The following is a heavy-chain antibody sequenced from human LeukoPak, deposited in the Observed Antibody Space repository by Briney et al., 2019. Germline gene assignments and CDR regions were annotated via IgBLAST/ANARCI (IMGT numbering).Heavy chain of an antibody. CDR3: AREASSGWYYFDY. Sequence: GRSLRLSCAASGFTFSGYGMHWVRQAPGKGLEWVAVIWYDGSNKYYADSVKGRFTISRDNSKNTLYLQMNSLRAEDTAVYYCAREASSGWYYFDYWGQGTLVTVSS. CDR2: IWYDGSNK. D-gene: IGHD6-19*01. J-gene: IGHJ4*02. CDR1: GFTFSGYG. V-gene: IGHV3-33*01.